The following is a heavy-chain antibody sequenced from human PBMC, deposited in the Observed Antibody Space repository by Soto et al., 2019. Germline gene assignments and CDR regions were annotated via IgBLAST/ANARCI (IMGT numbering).Heavy chain of an antibody. Sequence: QITLKESGPTLVKPTQTLTLTCTFSGLSLSTTGVGVGWIRQPPGKALEWLALIYWDDDKRYSPSLKSSLTIPKDTSKNQVVLTLTNMDPVDTATYYCVQSRCGGDCLQSYSSHSYYGLDVWGQGTTVTVSS. V-gene: IGHV2-5*02. D-gene: IGHD2-21*02. CDR1: GLSLSTTGVG. J-gene: IGHJ6*02. CDR3: VQSRCGGDCLQSYSSHSYYGLDV. CDR2: IYWDDDK.